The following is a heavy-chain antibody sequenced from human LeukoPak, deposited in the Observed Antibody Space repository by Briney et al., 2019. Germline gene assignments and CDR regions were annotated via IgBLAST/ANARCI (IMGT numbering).Heavy chain of an antibody. D-gene: IGHD4-17*01. CDR2: IDPSDSYT. J-gene: IGHJ4*02. CDR1: GYRFTSYW. CDR3: ARHSTVTTVID. V-gene: IGHV5-10-1*01. Sequence: GESRQISWQGSGYRFTSYWISWVRQMPGKGLEWMGRIDPSDSYTNYSPSFQGHVTISADKSISTAYLQWSSLKASDTAMYYCARHSTVTTVIDWGQGTLVTVSS.